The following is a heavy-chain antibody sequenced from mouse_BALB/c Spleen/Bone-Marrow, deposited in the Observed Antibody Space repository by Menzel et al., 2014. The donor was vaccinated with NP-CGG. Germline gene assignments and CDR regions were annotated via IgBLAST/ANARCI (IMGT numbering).Heavy chain of an antibody. CDR1: GYAFTDYL. CDR3: ARIYYGNYY. D-gene: IGHD2-1*01. J-gene: IGHJ2*01. Sequence: QVQLQQSGAELVRTGTSVKASCKDSGYAFTDYLIEWEKQRPGQGLEWLGVINPGSGGTNYNEKFKGKATLTADKSSSTAYMQLSSLTSDDSAVYFCARIYYGNYYWGQGTTLTVSS. CDR2: INPGSGGT. V-gene: IGHV1-54*01.